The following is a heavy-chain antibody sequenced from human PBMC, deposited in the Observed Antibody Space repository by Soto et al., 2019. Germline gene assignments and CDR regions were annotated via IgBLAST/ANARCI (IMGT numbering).Heavy chain of an antibody. V-gene: IGHV3-30*18. D-gene: IGHD6-13*01. CDR2: ISYDGSNK. Sequence: GGSLRLSCAASGFTFSSYGMHWVRQAPGKGLEWVAVISYDGSNKYYADSVKGRFTISRDNSKNTLYLQMNSLRAEDTAVYYCAKGVRSSSWYYYYGMDVWGQGTTVTVSS. J-gene: IGHJ6*02. CDR1: GFTFSSYG. CDR3: AKGVRSSSWYYYYGMDV.